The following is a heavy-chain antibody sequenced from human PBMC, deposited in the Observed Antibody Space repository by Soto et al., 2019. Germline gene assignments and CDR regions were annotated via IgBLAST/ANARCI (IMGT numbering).Heavy chain of an antibody. CDR2: INHSGST. CDR3: ARVRPHYDFWSGYPYGGYFDY. Sequence: SETLSLTCAVYGGAFSGYYCIFIGHPPLKWLEWIGEINHSGSTNYNPSLKSRVTISVDTSKNQFSLKLSSVTAADTAVYYCARVRPHYDFWSGYPYGGYFDYWGQGTLVTVSS. CDR1: GGAFSGYY. V-gene: IGHV4-34*01. D-gene: IGHD3-3*01. J-gene: IGHJ4*02.